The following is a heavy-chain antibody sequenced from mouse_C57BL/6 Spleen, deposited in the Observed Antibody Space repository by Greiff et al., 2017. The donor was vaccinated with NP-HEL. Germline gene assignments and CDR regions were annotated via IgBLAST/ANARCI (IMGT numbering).Heavy chain of an antibody. CDR1: GYAFSSSW. V-gene: IGHV1-82*01. CDR2: IYPGDGDT. Sequence: VQLKESGPELVKPGASVKISCKASGYAFSSSWMNWVKQRPGKGLEWIGRIYPGDGDTNYNGKFKGKATLTADKSSSTAYMQLSSLTSEDSAVYFCARSVVATRYAMDYWGQGTSVTVSS. CDR3: ARSVVATRYAMDY. D-gene: IGHD1-1*01. J-gene: IGHJ4*01.